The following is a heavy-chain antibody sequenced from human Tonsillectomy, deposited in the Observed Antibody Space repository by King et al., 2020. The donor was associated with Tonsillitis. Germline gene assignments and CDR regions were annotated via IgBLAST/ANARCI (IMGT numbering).Heavy chain of an antibody. J-gene: IGHJ3*02. V-gene: IGHV4-4*07. CDR1: GGSISYYY. CDR3: ARDEWTDAFDI. D-gene: IGHD3-3*01. Sequence: VQLQESGPGLVKPSETLSLTCTVSGGSISYYYWSWIRQPAGKGLEWIGRIFTSGSTNYNPSLTSRISMSIDTSKNQFSLKLTSVTAADTAVYYCARDEWTDAFDIWGQGTMVTVSS. CDR2: IFTSGST.